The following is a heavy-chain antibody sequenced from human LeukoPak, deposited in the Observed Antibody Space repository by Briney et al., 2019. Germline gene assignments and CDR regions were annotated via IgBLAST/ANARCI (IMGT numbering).Heavy chain of an antibody. D-gene: IGHD3-10*01. CDR1: GGSISSSNW. J-gene: IGHJ4*02. Sequence: PSETLSLTCAVSGGSISSSNWWSWVRQPPGKGLEWIGEIYHSGGTYYNASLKSRVTISVDTSKNQFSLKLSSVTAADTAVYYCARQTGSGLFSLPGGQGTLVTVSS. V-gene: IGHV4-4*02. CDR3: ARQTGSGLFSLP. CDR2: IYHSGGT.